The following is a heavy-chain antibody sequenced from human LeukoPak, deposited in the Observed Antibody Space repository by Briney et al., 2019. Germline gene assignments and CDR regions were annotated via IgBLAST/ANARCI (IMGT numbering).Heavy chain of an antibody. CDR3: ASSTVAGTYGFDI. CDR1: GFTFSDFY. D-gene: IGHD6-19*01. Sequence: GGSLRLSCAASGFTFSDFYMTWFRQAPGKGLNWVSYIGSNGATTYYADSVKGQFTISRDNARKSLYLQMNSLRDEDTAVYYCASSTVAGTYGFDIWGQGTRVTVSS. CDR2: IGSNGATT. J-gene: IGHJ3*02. V-gene: IGHV3-11*04.